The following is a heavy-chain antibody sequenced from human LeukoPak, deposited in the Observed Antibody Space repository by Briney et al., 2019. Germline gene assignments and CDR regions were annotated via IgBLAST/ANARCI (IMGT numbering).Heavy chain of an antibody. CDR2: VYYSGTT. CDR3: ARHPKRYYYGSGSPSYYMDV. D-gene: IGHD3-10*01. J-gene: IGHJ6*03. V-gene: IGHV4-39*01. Sequence: SETLSLTCAVSGDSISSSIYYWGWIRQPPGKGLEWIGSVYYSGTTYYNPSLKSRVTISVDTSKNQFSLKLSSVTAADTAVYYCARHPKRYYYGSGSPSYYMDVWGKGTTVTVSS. CDR1: GDSISSSIYY.